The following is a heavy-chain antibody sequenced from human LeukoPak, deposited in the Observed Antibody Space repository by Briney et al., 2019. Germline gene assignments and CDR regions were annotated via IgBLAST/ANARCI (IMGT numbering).Heavy chain of an antibody. Sequence: SETLSLTCTVSGGSISSYYWSWIRQPAGKGLEWIGRIYTSGSTNYNPSLKSRVTMSVDTSKNQFSLKLSSVTAADTAVYYCAREVKLYTWGPFDYWGQGTLVTVSS. J-gene: IGHJ4*02. V-gene: IGHV4-4*07. CDR3: AREVKLYTWGPFDY. CDR1: GGSISSYY. D-gene: IGHD2-2*02. CDR2: IYTSGST.